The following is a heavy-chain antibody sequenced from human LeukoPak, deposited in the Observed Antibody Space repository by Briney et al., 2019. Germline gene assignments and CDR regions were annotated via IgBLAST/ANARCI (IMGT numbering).Heavy chain of an antibody. J-gene: IGHJ4*02. D-gene: IGHD5-12*01. CDR2: MNPNSGST. Sequence: SVKVSCKASGYTFTSYDINWVRQATGQGLEWMGWMNPNSGSTGYAQKFQGRVTMTRNTSISTAYMELSSLRSEDTAVYYCARGYRAESGYGDYFDYWGQGTLVTVSS. CDR1: GYTFTSYD. CDR3: ARGYRAESGYGDYFDY. V-gene: IGHV1-8*01.